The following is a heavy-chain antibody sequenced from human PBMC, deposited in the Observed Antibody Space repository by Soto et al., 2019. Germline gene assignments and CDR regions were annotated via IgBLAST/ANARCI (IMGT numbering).Heavy chain of an antibody. D-gene: IGHD6-13*01. V-gene: IGHV6-1*01. CDR1: RDSVSSNSAA. Sequence: SQTLSLTCAISRDSVSSNSAAWNWIRQSPSRGLEWLGRTYYRSKWYNDYAVSVKSRITINPDTSKNQFSLQLNSVTPEDTAVYYCARFMAAGTFYYYGMDVWGQGTTVTVSS. J-gene: IGHJ6*02. CDR2: TYYRSKWYN. CDR3: ARFMAAGTFYYYGMDV.